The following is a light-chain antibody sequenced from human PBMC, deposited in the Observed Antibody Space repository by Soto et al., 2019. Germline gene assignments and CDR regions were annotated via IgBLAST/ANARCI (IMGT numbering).Light chain of an antibody. CDR3: LQDFNYPLT. J-gene: IGKJ4*01. V-gene: IGKV1-6*01. CDR1: QGISGD. Sequence: AIQMTQSPSSLSASVGDRVTITCRASQGISGDLGWYQQKPGKAPKLLLYAASTLQSGVPSRFSGSGSGTDFTLTISSLQPEDFATYYCLQDFNYPLTFGGGTKVEIK. CDR2: AAS.